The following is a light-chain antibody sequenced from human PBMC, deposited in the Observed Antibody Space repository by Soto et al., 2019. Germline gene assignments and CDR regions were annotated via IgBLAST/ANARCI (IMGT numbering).Light chain of an antibody. CDR3: QTWGTAMVV. CDR1: TRHRSYA. CDR2: LNPDGTH. Sequence: QSVLTQSPSASASLGASVKLTCTLSTRHRSYAIAWHQHQPEKGPRFLMTLNPDGTHRKGDGIPDLFSGSSSGAERYLTTSSLHSEDEADYCCQTWGTAMVVFGGGTKLTVL. V-gene: IGLV4-69*01. J-gene: IGLJ2*01.